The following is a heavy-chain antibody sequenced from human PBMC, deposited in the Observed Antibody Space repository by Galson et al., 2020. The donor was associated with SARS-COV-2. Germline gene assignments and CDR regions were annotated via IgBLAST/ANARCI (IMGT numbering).Heavy chain of an antibody. CDR3: ARGGNNGFCSGYRVVD. D-gene: IGHD3-3*01. Sequence: SETLSLTCSVSGASINSGNYYWNWIRQPAGKGLEWIARIYSSRGTTANPSLSRRFRISMHVSKNQFSLTLTSVTAADTAVYYCARGGNNGFCSGYRVVDWGQGTLVTFSS. CDR1: GASINSGNYY. V-gene: IGHV4-61*02. J-gene: IGHJ4*02. CDR2: IYSSRGT.